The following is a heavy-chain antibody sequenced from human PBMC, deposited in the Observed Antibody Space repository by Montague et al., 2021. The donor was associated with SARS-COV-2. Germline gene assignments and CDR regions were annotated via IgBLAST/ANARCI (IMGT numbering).Heavy chain of an antibody. V-gene: IGHV4-34*01. D-gene: IGHD3-10*01. J-gene: IGHJ3*02. CDR1: GGSFSGYY. CDR3: ATPMVRGFSRAFDI. CDR2: INHSGST. Sequence: SETLSLTCAVYGGSFSGYYWSWIRQPPGKGLEWIGEINHSGSTNYNPSXXSRVTISVDTSKNQFSLKLSSVTAADTAVYYCATPMVRGFSRAFDIWGQGTMVTVSS.